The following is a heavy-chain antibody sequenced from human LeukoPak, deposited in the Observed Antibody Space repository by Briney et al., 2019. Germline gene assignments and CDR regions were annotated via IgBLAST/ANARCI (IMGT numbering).Heavy chain of an antibody. Sequence: PGGSLRLSCAASGFTFSSYAMHWVRQAPGKGLEWISSISSSSHYISYADSVKGRFTISRDNAKNSLFLQMNSLRAEDTAVYYCATSEYDAFDIWGQGTMVTVSP. D-gene: IGHD2/OR15-2a*01. CDR3: ATSEYDAFDI. CDR2: ISSSSHYI. V-gene: IGHV3-21*01. CDR1: GFTFSSYA. J-gene: IGHJ3*02.